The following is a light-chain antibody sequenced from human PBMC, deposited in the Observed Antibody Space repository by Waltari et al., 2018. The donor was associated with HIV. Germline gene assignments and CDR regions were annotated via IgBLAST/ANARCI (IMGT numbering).Light chain of an antibody. CDR1: SGHINYA. CDR2: LNSDGSH. CDR3: QTWGTGIHI. J-gene: IGLJ2*01. Sequence: QLVLTQSPSASASLGASVKLTCTLSSGHINYAIAWHQQQPQKGHRDLMKLNSDGSHSKGDWIPDLFSGSSSGAERYLTISSLQSEDEADYYCQTWGTGIHIFGGGTKLTVL. V-gene: IGLV4-69*01.